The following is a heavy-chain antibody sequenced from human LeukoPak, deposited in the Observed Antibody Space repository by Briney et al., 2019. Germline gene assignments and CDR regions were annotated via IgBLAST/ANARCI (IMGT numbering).Heavy chain of an antibody. CDR1: GFTFSSYS. D-gene: IGHD3-10*01. CDR3: AREIAIDYYVSGSYVY. J-gene: IGHJ4*02. V-gene: IGHV3-48*02. CDR2: ISSSRSTI. Sequence: PGGSLRLSCAASGFTFSSYSMNWVRQAPGKGLGWVSYISSSRSTIYYADSVKGRFTISRDNAKNSLYLQMNSLRDEDTAIYYCAREIAIDYYVSGSYVYWGQGTLVTVSS.